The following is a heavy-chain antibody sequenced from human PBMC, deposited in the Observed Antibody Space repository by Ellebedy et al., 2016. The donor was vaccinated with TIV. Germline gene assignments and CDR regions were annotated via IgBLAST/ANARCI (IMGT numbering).Heavy chain of an antibody. CDR1: GDSVSTDIG. CDR2: TYYRSKWYN. Sequence: SETLSLTCVISGDSVSTDIGWNWIRQSPSRGLEWLGRTYYRSKWYNDYAVSVKSRITTNPDTSKNQFSLQLNSVTPEDTAVYYCARGKRSAYSYGPFDYWGQGTLVTVSS. CDR3: ARGKRSAYSYGPFDY. J-gene: IGHJ4*02. V-gene: IGHV6-1*01. D-gene: IGHD5-18*01.